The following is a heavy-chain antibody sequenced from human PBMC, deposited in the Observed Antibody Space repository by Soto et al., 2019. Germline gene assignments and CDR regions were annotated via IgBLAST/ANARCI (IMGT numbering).Heavy chain of an antibody. V-gene: IGHV1-69*01. Sequence: QVQLVQSGAEVKKPGSSVKVSCKASGGTFSSYAISWVRQAPGQGLEWMGGIIPIFGTANYAQKFQGRVMITADESTSPAYMEVSSLRSEDTAVYYCARNTVRGDNYYYYGMDVWGQGTTVTVSS. CDR1: GGTFSSYA. CDR2: IIPIFGTA. CDR3: ARNTVRGDNYYYYGMDV. J-gene: IGHJ6*02. D-gene: IGHD4-17*01.